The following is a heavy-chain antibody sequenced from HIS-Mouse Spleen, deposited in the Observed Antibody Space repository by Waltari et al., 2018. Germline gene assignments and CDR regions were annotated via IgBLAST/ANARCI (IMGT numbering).Heavy chain of an antibody. CDR2: IYHRGST. V-gene: IGHV4-38-2*02. J-gene: IGHJ5*02. Sequence: LEWIGSIYHRGSTYYNPSLKSRVTISVDTSKNQFSLKLSSVTAADTAVYYCARVKTWGQGTLVTVSS. CDR3: ARVKT.